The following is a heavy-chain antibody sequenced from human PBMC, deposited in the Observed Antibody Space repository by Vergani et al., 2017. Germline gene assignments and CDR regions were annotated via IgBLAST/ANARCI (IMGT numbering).Heavy chain of an antibody. CDR3: AKDLTQNNH. CDR1: GFTLSSHA. Sequence: QVQLEESGGGVVQPGRSLRLSCAGSGFTLSSHAMHWVRQAPGKGLEWVAFIWYDGSKEYYADSVKGRFTISRDNSKNTLYLQMNNLRAADTAVYYCAKDLTQNNHWGQGTLVTVSS. V-gene: IGHV3-33*06. CDR2: IWYDGSKE. D-gene: IGHD1/OR15-1a*01. J-gene: IGHJ4*02.